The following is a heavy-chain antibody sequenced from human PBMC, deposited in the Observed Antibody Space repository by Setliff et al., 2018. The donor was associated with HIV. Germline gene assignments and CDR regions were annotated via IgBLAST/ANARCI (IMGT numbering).Heavy chain of an antibody. CDR1: GGSISSGGYY. CDR3: ARGGLGVVTSFDS. Sequence: SETLSLTCTVSGGSISSGGYYWSWIRQHPGKGLEWIGYIHYSGNTYNNPSLNSRISISVDMSKSKFSLKLSSLTAADTAVYYCARGGLGVVTSFDSWGPGTLVTVS. J-gene: IGHJ4*02. V-gene: IGHV4-31*03. CDR2: IHYSGNT. D-gene: IGHD3-3*01.